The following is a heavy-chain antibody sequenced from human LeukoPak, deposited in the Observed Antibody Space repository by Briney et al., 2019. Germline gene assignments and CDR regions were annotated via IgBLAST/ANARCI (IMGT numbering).Heavy chain of an antibody. CDR3: ARDSDPSALSTSSSADY. J-gene: IGHJ4*02. D-gene: IGHD2-2*01. CDR1: GFTFSDYY. V-gene: IGHV3-11*06. CDR2: ISSSSSYI. Sequence: GGSLRLSCAASGFTFSDYYVSWIRQAPGKGLEWVSSISSSSSYIYYADSVKGRFTISRDNAKNSLYLQMNSLRAEDTAVYYCARDSDPSALSTSSSADYWGQGTLVTVSS.